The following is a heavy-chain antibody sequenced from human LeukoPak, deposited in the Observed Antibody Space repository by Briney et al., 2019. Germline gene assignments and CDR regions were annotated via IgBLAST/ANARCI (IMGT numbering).Heavy chain of an antibody. Sequence: SETLSLTCTVSGGSISSSPYWWSWIRQPPGKGLEWIGTIYFSRSTFYHPSLEGRVSISADRSKNQFSLKLASVTAADTAVYYCARRAYGTGFDYWGQGTVVTVSS. CDR1: GGSISSSPYW. J-gene: IGHJ4*02. V-gene: IGHV4-39*01. D-gene: IGHD3/OR15-3a*01. CDR3: ARRAYGTGFDY. CDR2: IYFSRST.